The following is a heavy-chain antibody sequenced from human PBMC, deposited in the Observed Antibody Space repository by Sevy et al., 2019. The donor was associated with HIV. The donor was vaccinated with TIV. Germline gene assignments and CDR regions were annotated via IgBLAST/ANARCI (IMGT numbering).Heavy chain of an antibody. J-gene: IGHJ4*02. V-gene: IGHV3-23*01. CDR3: AREGCTKPHDY. CDR1: GFTFSKYS. D-gene: IGHD2-8*01. CDR2: LYFGCGEI. Sequence: GGSLRLSCAASGFTFSKYSMSWVRQPPGKGLEWVSTLYFGCGEINYANSVKGRFTISRDTSKSSVYLQMNNLGPEDTAVYYCAREGCTKPHDYWGQGTLVTVSS.